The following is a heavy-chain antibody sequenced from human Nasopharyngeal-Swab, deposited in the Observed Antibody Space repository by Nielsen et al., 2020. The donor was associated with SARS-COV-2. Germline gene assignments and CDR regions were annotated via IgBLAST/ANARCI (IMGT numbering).Heavy chain of an antibody. CDR3: ARASGYCSSTSCYTGAFDI. Sequence: SETLSLTCTVSGGSVSSESYYWTWVRQSPGKGLDWIGYIYYSGSSSYNPSLKSRVTISVDMSKNQFSLKLTSVTAADTAVYYCARASGYCSSTSCYTGAFDIWGQGTMVTVSS. J-gene: IGHJ3*02. CDR1: GGSVSSESYY. V-gene: IGHV4-61*01. CDR2: IYYSGSS. D-gene: IGHD2-2*02.